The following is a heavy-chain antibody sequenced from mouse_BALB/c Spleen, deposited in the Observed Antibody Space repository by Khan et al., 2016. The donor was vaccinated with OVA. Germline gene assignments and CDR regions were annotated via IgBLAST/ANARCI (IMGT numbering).Heavy chain of an antibody. V-gene: IGHV1-4*01. CDR2: INPSNGYT. D-gene: IGHD2-14*01. Sequence: QVQLKESGAELARPGASVKMSCKASGYTFTSYTIHWIKLRPGQGLEWIGYINPSNGYTNYNQKFKDKATLTADKSSTTAYMQLSSLTSDDSAVYDCVRDGAYHRIDGWFAYWGQGTLVTVSA. CDR1: GYTFTSYT. CDR3: VRDGAYHRIDGWFAY. J-gene: IGHJ3*01.